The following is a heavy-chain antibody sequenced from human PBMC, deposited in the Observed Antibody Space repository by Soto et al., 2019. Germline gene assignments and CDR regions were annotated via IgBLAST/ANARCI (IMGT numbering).Heavy chain of an antibody. J-gene: IGHJ4*02. CDR3: ARLEGLATISYYFDF. CDR2: INHSGST. V-gene: IGHV4-34*01. Sequence: SETLSLTCAVYCGSFSGYYWSWIRQPPGKGLEWIGEINHSGSTNYNPSLKSRVTISVDTSRSQFSLKLNSVTAADLAVYFCARLEGLATISYYFDFWGPGALVTVSS. D-gene: IGHD3-9*01. CDR1: CGSFSGYY.